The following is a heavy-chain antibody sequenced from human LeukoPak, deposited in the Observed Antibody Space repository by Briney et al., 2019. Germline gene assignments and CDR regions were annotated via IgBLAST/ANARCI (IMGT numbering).Heavy chain of an antibody. D-gene: IGHD3-10*01. CDR2: ISERGGST. CDR3: AKRGVVIRGLLVIGYHQEAYHYDF. V-gene: IGHV3-23*01. J-gene: IGHJ4*02. CDR1: GISLSNYA. Sequence: PGGSLRLSCVVSGISLSNYAMTWVRQAPGKGLEWVSYISERGGSTTYADSVKGRFTISRDTSLNTLYLQMNNLRAVDTAAYFCAKRGVVIRGLLVIGYHQEAYHYDFWGQGVLVTVSS.